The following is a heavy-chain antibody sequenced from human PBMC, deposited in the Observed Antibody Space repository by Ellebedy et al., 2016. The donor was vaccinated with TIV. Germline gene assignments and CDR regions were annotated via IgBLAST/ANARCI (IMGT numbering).Heavy chain of an antibody. CDR2: ISAYNGNT. J-gene: IGHJ4*02. V-gene: IGHV1-18*01. CDR3: ARDLAAAGTTHDY. CDR1: GGTFSSYA. D-gene: IGHD6-13*01. Sequence: ASVKVSCXASGGTFSSYAISWVRQAPGQGLEWMGWISAYNGNTNYAQKLQGRVTMTTDTSTSTAYMELRSLRSDDTAVYYCARDLAAAGTTHDYWGQGTLVTVSS.